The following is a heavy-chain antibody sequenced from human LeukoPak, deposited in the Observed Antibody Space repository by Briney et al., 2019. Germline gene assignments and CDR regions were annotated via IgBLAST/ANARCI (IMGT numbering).Heavy chain of an antibody. Sequence: SVKVSCKASGGIFSSYAISWVRQAPGQGLEWMGRIIPNLGIANYAQKFQGRVTITADKSTSTAYMDPSSLRSEDTAVYYCARDLPPYYFDYWGQGTLVTVSS. CDR1: GGIFSSYA. V-gene: IGHV1-69*04. CDR2: IIPNLGIA. CDR3: ARDLPPYYFDY. J-gene: IGHJ4*02.